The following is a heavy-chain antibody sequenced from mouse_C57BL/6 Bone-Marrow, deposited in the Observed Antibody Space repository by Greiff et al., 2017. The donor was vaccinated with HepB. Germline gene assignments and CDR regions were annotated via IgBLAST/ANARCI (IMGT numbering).Heavy chain of an antibody. V-gene: IGHV1-19*01. CDR2: INPYNGGT. Sequence: VQLKESGPVLVKPGASVKMSCKASGYTFTDYYMNWVKQSHGKSLEWIGVINPYNGGTSYNQKFKGKATLTVDKSSGTAYMELNSLTSEDSAVYYCARGYYDYFYAMDYWGQGTSVTVSS. J-gene: IGHJ4*01. CDR1: GYTFTDYY. CDR3: ARGYYDYFYAMDY. D-gene: IGHD2-4*01.